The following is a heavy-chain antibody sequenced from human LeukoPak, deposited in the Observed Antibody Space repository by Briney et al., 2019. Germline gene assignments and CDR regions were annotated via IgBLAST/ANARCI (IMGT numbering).Heavy chain of an antibody. D-gene: IGHD2-15*01. CDR1: GFTVSSNY. Sequence: PGGSLRLSCAASGFTVSSNYMSWVRQAPGKGLEWVSVIYSSGATYYADSVKGRFTISRDNSKNMLYLQMNSLRAEDTAVYYCARVSQGLAATPDFYYYYYMDVWGKGTTVTVSS. V-gene: IGHV3-53*01. J-gene: IGHJ6*03. CDR2: IYSSGAT. CDR3: ARVSQGLAATPDFYYYYYMDV.